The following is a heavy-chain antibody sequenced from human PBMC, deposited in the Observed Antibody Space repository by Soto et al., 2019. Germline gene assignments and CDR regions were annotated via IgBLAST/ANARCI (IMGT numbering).Heavy chain of an antibody. CDR3: AREGPLSVEMAHNPAFDI. CDR1: GGTFSSYA. CDR2: IIPIFGTA. V-gene: IGHV1-69*06. Sequence: QVQLVQSGAEVKKPGSSVKVSCKASGGTFSSYAISWVRQAPGQGLEWMGGIIPIFGTANYAQKFQGRVTITADKSTSTAYMELSSLRSEDTAVYYCAREGPLSVEMAHNPAFDIWGQGTMVTVSS. J-gene: IGHJ3*02. D-gene: IGHD5-12*01.